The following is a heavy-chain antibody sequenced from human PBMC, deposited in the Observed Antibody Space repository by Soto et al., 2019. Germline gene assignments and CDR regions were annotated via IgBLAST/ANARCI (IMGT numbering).Heavy chain of an antibody. V-gene: IGHV1-69*06. D-gene: IGHD2-15*01. J-gene: IGHJ4*02. CDR2: TGAGTGPG. Sequence: QVQLVQSGAPVKKPGSSVKVSCKASGGTFSTNPISWVRQAPGQGLEWMGGTGAGTGPGNHVQKFQGRLTITVEKSTSTVYRELRRLSSADTAVYYLARRDSGGFYRHFDSWGQGTLVTVSS. CDR1: GGTFSTNP. CDR3: ARRDSGGFYRHFDS.